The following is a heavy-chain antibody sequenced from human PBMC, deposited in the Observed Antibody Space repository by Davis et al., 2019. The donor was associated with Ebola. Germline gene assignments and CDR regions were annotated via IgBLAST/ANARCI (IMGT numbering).Heavy chain of an antibody. V-gene: IGHV4-59*01. J-gene: IGHJ4*02. D-gene: IGHD3-22*01. CDR3: ASGHYYDSSGHVFDY. CDR2: IYYSGST. Sequence: PSETLSLTCTVSGGSISSYYWSWIRQPPGKGLEWIGYIYYSGSTNYNPSLKSRVTISVDTSKNQFSLKLSSVTAADTAVYYCASGHYYDSSGHVFDYWGQGTLVTVSS. CDR1: GGSISSYY.